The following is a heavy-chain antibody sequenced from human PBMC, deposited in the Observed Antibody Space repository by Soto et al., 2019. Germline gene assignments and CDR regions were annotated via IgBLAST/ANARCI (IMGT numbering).Heavy chain of an antibody. CDR1: GFTFSSYA. J-gene: IGHJ3*02. CDR3: AKWIFAGPYI. Sequence: GGSLILSCTASGFTFSSYAMSWVRQAPGKGLEWVSAISGSGGSTYYADSVKGRFTISRDNSKNTLYLQMNSLRAEDTAVYYCAKWIFAGPYIWGQGTMVTVSS. D-gene: IGHD2-2*03. CDR2: ISGSGGST. V-gene: IGHV3-23*01.